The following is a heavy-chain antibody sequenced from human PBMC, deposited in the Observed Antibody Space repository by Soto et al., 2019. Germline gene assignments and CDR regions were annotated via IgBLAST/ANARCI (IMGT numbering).Heavy chain of an antibody. CDR2: INHSGST. CDR3: ARGGRYSSGRLDY. Sequence: SETVSLTCAVYGGSFSGYYWSWIRQPPGKGLEWIGEINHSGSTNYNPSLKSRVTISVDTSKNQFSLKLSSVTAADTAVYYCARGGRYSSGRLDYWGQGTLVTVSS. D-gene: IGHD6-19*01. V-gene: IGHV4-34*01. J-gene: IGHJ4*02. CDR1: GGSFSGYY.